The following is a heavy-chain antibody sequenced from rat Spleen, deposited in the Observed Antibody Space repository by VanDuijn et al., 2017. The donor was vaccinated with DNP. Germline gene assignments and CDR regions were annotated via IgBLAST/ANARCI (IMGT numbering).Heavy chain of an antibody. CDR2: ISTGGGST. CDR1: GFTFSNYD. CDR3: ATQHSANYYEAPYAMDV. Sequence: EVKLVESGGGLVQPGRSLKLSCAASGFTFSNYDMAWVRQAPTKGLEWVASISTGGGSTYYRDSVKGRFTISRDNAKSTLYLQMDSLRSEDTATYYCATQHSANYYEAPYAMDVWGQGTSVTVSS. J-gene: IGHJ4*01. D-gene: IGHD1-12*01. V-gene: IGHV5-25*01.